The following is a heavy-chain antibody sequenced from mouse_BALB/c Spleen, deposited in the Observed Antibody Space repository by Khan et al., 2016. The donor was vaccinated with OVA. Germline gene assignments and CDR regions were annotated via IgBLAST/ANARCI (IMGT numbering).Heavy chain of an antibody. CDR3: ARGKKIVATYFDY. V-gene: IGHV1S81*02. CDR2: TNPTNGRT. CDR1: GYTFTSYW. J-gene: IGHJ2*01. D-gene: IGHD1-1*01. Sequence: QVQLQQPGAELVKAGASVKMSCKASGYTFTSYWMHWVKQRLGQGLEWFTETNPTNGRTYYHEKFKSKATMTVDKSSSTAYMLLSGPKFEDSAVYYCARGKKIVATYFDYWGQGTTLTVSS.